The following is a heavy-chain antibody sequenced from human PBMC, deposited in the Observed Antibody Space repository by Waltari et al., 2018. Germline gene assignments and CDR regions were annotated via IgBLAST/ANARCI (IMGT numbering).Heavy chain of an antibody. V-gene: IGHV4-38-2*01. CDR3: AMLIANGWRAFDI. J-gene: IGHJ3*02. CDR2: IYHSGST. CDR1: GYSISSGYY. D-gene: IGHD2-21*01. Sequence: QVQLQESGPGLVKPSETLSLTCAVSGYSISSGYYWGWIRQPPGKGLEWIGSIYHSGSTYYNPSLKSRVTISVDTSKNQFSLKLSSVTAADTAVYYCAMLIANGWRAFDIWGQGTMATVSS.